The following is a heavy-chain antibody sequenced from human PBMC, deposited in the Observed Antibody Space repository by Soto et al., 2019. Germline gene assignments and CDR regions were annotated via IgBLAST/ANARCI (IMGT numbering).Heavy chain of an antibody. CDR2: IYYSGST. CDR3: ARGGVTWFDY. D-gene: IGHD2-21*02. J-gene: IGHJ4*02. V-gene: IGHV4-31*03. CDR1: GGSIIRGGYY. Sequence: SETLSLTCTVSGGSIIRGGYYWIWIRQHPGKGLEWIGYIYYSGSTYYNPSLKSRVTISVDTSKNQFSLKLSSVTAADTAVYYCARGGVTWFDYWGQGTLVTVSS.